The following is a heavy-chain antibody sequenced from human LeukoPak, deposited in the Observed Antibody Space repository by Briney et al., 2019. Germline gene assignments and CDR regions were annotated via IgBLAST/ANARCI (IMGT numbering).Heavy chain of an antibody. CDR3: ARDLPSSSWYGDAFDI. V-gene: IGHV3-21*01. J-gene: IGHJ3*02. D-gene: IGHD6-13*01. CDR1: GFTFSSYS. Sequence: NAGGSLRLSCAASGFTFSSYSMNWVRQVPGKGLEWVSSISSSSSYIYYADSVKGRFTISRDNAKNSLYLQMNSLRAEDTAVYYCARDLPSSSWYGDAFDIWGQGTMVTVSS. CDR2: ISSSSSYI.